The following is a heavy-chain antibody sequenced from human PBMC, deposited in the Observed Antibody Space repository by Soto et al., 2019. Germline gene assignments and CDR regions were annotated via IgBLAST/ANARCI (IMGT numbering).Heavy chain of an antibody. CDR2: IRGSGGST. D-gene: IGHD6-6*01. V-gene: IGHV3-23*01. Sequence: GGSLRLSCAASGFTFSSYAMSWDRQAPGKGLEWVSDIRGSGGSTYYADYVKRRFTISRINYRNKLYLQIKSLRAGDTAVYSCSKLPPSSIGAGFSFVFWGQGTMVTFSS. J-gene: IGHJ3*01. CDR1: GFTFSSYA. CDR3: SKLPPSSIGAGFSFVF.